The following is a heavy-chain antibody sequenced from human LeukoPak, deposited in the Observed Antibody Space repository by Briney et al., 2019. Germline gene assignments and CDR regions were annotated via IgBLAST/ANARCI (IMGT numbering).Heavy chain of an antibody. CDR2: ISSSGSTI. D-gene: IGHD1-26*01. CDR1: GFTFSSYS. CDR3: ARGDSGSYYFDY. V-gene: IGHV3-48*04. J-gene: IGHJ4*02. Sequence: PGGSLRLSCAASGFTFSSYSMNWVRQAPGKGLERVSYISSSGSTIYYADSVKGRFTISRDNAKNSLYLQMNSLRAEDTAVYYCARGDSGSYYFDYWGQGTLVTVSS.